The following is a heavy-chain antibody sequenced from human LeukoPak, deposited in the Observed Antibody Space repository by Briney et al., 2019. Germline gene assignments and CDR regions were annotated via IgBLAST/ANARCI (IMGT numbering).Heavy chain of an antibody. CDR3: ARDGLTGGNNWFDP. D-gene: IGHD1-20*01. V-gene: IGHV3-21*01. Sequence: GGSLRLSCAASGFTFSSYSMNWVRQAPGKGLEWVSSISSSSSYIYYADSVKGRFTISRDNAKNSLYLQMNSLRAEDTAAYYCARDGLTGGNNWFDPWSQGTLVTVSS. CDR1: GFTFSSYS. J-gene: IGHJ5*02. CDR2: ISSSSSYI.